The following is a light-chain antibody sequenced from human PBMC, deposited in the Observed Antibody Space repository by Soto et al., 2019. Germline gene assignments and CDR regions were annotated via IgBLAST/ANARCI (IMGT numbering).Light chain of an antibody. CDR1: QSVSSTY. CDR3: HQRQSWPRT. CDR2: DAS. Sequence: EIVLTQSPATLSLSPWEIATLSCRASQSVSSTYLAWYQQKAGQAPRLLIYDASNRATGIPDRFSGRGSGTDFTLTITRLEPEDFAVYYCHQRQSWPRTFGQGTKVDIK. J-gene: IGKJ1*01. V-gene: IGKV3D-20*02.